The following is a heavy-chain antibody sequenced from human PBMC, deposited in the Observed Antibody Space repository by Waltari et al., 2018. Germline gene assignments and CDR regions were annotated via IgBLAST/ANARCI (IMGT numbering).Heavy chain of an antibody. V-gene: IGHV6-1*01. CDR2: TYYRSKWFN. CDR3: ARDSPDVVNYYMDV. J-gene: IGHJ6*03. Sequence: QVQLQQSGPGLVKPSPTRSLTCAISGDSVPSNSVAWNWIRQSPSRGLEWLGRTYYRSKWFNDYAISVKGRITINPDTSKNQFSLQLNSVTPEDTAVYYCARDSPDVVNYYMDVWGKGTTVTVSS. CDR1: GDSVPSNSVA.